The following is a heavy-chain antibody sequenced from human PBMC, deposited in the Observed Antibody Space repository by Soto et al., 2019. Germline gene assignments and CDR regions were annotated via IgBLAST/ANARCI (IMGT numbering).Heavy chain of an antibody. D-gene: IGHD3-10*01. Sequence: EVQLVESGGGFVKPGGSLRLYCVASGFTFTTAWMSWVRQAPGKGLEWVGRIKTTTDGGTTDYAAPVKGRFTISRDDSENTVYLQMDSLKTEDTGVYYCTAGVPFDYWGQGTLLTVSS. CDR3: TAGVPFDY. V-gene: IGHV3-15*01. CDR1: GFTFTTAW. J-gene: IGHJ4*02. CDR2: IKTTTDGGTT.